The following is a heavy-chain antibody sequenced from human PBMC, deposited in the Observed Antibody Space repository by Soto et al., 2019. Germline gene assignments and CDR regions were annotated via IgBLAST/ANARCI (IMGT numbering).Heavy chain of an antibody. J-gene: IGHJ5*02. CDR3: AKDRAAAGSPLDH. V-gene: IGHV3-23*01. CDR1: GFTFSSYV. Sequence: PGGSLRLSCAASGFTFSSYVMSWVRQAPGKGLEWVSTISGSGGSTYYADSVKGRFTISRDNSKNTLYLQMNSLRAEDTAVYYCAKDRAAAGSPLDHWGQGTLVTVSS. CDR2: ISGSGGST. D-gene: IGHD6-13*01.